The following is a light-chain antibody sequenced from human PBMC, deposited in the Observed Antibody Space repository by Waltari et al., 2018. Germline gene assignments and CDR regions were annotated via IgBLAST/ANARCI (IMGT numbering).Light chain of an antibody. Sequence: DVQLTQSPSSLSASVGDRVTITCRASQTLNKFLNWYRQMPGKAPELLISRVSNLQSGVPLRFSGSGSGTDFSLTISSLQPEDFATYYCHQSYSNPQTFGQGTKLKI. J-gene: IGKJ2*01. CDR3: HQSYSNPQT. V-gene: IGKV1-39*01. CDR2: RVS. CDR1: QTLNKF.